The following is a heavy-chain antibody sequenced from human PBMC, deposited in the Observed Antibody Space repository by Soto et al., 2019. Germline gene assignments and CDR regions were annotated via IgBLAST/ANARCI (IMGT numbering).Heavy chain of an antibody. D-gene: IGHD3-22*01. Sequence: SETLSLTCTVSGVSIISYYWSWILQPPWKGLEWIGYIYYSGSTNYNPSLKSRVTISVDTSKNQFSLKLSSVTAADTAVYYCARVAYYYDSSGYFSAAFDIWGQGTMVTVSS. CDR3: ARVAYYYDSSGYFSAAFDI. V-gene: IGHV4-59*08. CDR1: GVSIISYY. J-gene: IGHJ3*02. CDR2: IYYSGST.